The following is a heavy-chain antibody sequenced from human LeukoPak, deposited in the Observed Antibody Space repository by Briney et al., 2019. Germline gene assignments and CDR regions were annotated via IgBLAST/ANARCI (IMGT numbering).Heavy chain of an antibody. V-gene: IGHV1-69*13. J-gene: IGHJ4*02. Sequence: GASVKVSCKASGGTFSSYAISWVRQAPGQGLEWMGGIIPIFGTANYAQKFQGRVTITADESTSTAYMELSSLRSEDTAVYYCARDLRYYYDSSGYVHFDYWGQGTLVTVSS. CDR3: ARDLRYYYDSSGYVHFDY. CDR1: GGTFSSYA. D-gene: IGHD3-22*01. CDR2: IIPIFGTA.